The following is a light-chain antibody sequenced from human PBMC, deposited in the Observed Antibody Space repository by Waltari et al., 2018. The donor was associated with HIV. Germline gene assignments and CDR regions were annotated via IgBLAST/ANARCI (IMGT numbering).Light chain of an antibody. CDR2: WAS. J-gene: IGKJ4*01. CDR3: QQYDSTPLT. Sequence: DIVMTQSPDSLAVSLGERATINCKSSQSILYSSNNRNYLAWYQQKAGQRPKLLICWASARESVVPDRFTGNGSGTDFTRTISSLQAEDVSVYYCQQYDSTPLTFGGGTKVEIK. CDR1: QSILYSSNNRNY. V-gene: IGKV4-1*01.